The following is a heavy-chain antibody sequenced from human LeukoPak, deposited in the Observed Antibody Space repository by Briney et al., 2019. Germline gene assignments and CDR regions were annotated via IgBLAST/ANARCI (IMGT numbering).Heavy chain of an antibody. V-gene: IGHV4-59*01. D-gene: IGHD4-17*01. CDR3: ARGIESYGDYGY. J-gene: IGHJ4*02. CDR2: MYNSGST. CDR1: GGSISGSS. Sequence: SETLSLTCTVSGGSISGSSWSWIRQPPGKGLEWIAYMYNSGSTNYNPSLKSRVTISIDTSKNQFSLKLSSLTAADTAIYYCARGIESYGDYGYWGQGILVTVSS.